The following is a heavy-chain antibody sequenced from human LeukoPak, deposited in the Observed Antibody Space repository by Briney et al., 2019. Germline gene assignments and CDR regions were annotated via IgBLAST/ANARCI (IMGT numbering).Heavy chain of an antibody. Sequence: SETLSLTCAVYGGSFSGYYWSWIRQPPGKGLEWIGEINHSGSTNYNPSLKSRVTISVDTSKNQFSLKLSSVTAADTAVYYCVRGLTMIVVGYMDVWGKGTTVTVSS. CDR2: INHSGST. V-gene: IGHV4-34*01. CDR1: GGSFSGYY. J-gene: IGHJ6*03. D-gene: IGHD3-22*01. CDR3: VRGLTMIVVGYMDV.